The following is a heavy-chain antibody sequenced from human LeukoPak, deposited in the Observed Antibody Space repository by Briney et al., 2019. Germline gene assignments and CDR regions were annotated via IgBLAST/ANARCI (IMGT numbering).Heavy chain of an antibody. J-gene: IGHJ6*02. Sequence: SETLSLTCTVSGGSISSSSYYWGWIRQPPGKGLEWIGSIYYSGSTYYIPSLKSRVTISVDTSKNQFSLKLSSVTAADTAVYYCARDLLYSYGSGPPRLYYGMDVWGQGTTVTVSS. D-gene: IGHD5-18*01. CDR2: IYYSGST. V-gene: IGHV4-39*07. CDR3: ARDLLYSYGSGPPRLYYGMDV. CDR1: GGSISSSSYY.